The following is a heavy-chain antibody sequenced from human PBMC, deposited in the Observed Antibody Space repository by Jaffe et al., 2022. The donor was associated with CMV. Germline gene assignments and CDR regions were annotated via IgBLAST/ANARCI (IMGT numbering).Heavy chain of an antibody. J-gene: IGHJ4*02. CDR1: GFIFSSYW. Sequence: EVQLVESGGGLVQPGGSLRLSCAASGFIFSSYWMSWVRQAPGKGLEWVANIRQDGSKKYYVDSVKGRFTISRDNAKNSLYLQMNNLRAGDTALYYCARTYSGSYWDWGQGTLVTVSS. V-gene: IGHV3-7*01. D-gene: IGHD1-26*01. CDR3: ARTYSGSYWD. CDR2: IRQDGSKK.